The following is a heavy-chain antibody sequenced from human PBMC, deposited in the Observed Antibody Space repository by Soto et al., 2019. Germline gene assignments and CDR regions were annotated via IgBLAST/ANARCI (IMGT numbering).Heavy chain of an antibody. CDR1: GFTVSSDY. CDR3: ARGPCSIGSALDF. J-gene: IGHJ4*02. D-gene: IGHD3-22*01. V-gene: IGHV3-53*01. CDR2: FYSGGSR. Sequence: EVQLVESGGGLIQPGGSLRLSCAASGFTVSSDYMNWVRQAPGKGLEWVSVFYSGGSRHCADSVRGRFTISRDDSKKTLYLEMNSLRAEDTVVYYCARGPCSIGSALDFWGQGTLVTVSS.